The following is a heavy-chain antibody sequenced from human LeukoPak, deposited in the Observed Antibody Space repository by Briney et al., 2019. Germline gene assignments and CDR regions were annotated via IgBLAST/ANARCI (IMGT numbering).Heavy chain of an antibody. CDR2: IYSGDST. D-gene: IGHD3-22*01. Sequence: GGSLRLSCAASGFTVSSKYMSWVRQAPGKGLEWVSSIYSGDSTYYADSVKGRFTISRDNSKNTLYLQMNSLRAEDTAVYYCAKDDYYDSSGYYSDLATFDYWGQGTLVTVSS. J-gene: IGHJ4*02. CDR1: GFTVSSKY. V-gene: IGHV3-66*01. CDR3: AKDDYYDSSGYYSDLATFDY.